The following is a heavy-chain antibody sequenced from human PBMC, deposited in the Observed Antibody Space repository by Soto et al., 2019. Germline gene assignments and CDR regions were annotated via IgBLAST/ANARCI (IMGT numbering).Heavy chain of an antibody. V-gene: IGHV3-33*01. D-gene: IGHD6-19*01. CDR1: GFNFSSYV. CDR2: IWYDGGNK. J-gene: IGHJ4*02. CDR3: ARDGQWLPRDGLRSSYYFDY. Sequence: QVQLVESGGGAVQPGRSLRLSCAASGFNFSSYVMHWVRQAPGKGLEWVAVIWYDGGNKYYADSVKGRFTISRDNSKNTLYLQMNSLRAEDTAVYYCARDGQWLPRDGLRSSYYFDYWGQGTLVTVSS.